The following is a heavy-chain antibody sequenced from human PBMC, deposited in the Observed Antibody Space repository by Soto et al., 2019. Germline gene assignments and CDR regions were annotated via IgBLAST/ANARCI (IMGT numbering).Heavy chain of an antibody. CDR1: GGSISASSYY. CDR3: ARADIVVVPATSPHHWFDP. D-gene: IGHD2-2*01. CDR2: IYYSGNT. Sequence: QLQLQESGPGLVKPSETLSLTCTVSGGSISASSYYWGWMRQPPGKGLEWIGTIYYSGNTFYNPSLKSRATISVATPKNQFSLKLSSVPAADTAVYYGARADIVVVPATSPHHWFDPWGQGTLVTVSS. V-gene: IGHV4-39*01. J-gene: IGHJ5*02.